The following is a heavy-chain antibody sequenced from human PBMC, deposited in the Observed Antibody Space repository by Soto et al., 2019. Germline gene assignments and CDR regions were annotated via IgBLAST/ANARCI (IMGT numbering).Heavy chain of an antibody. V-gene: IGHV3-9*01. CDR1: GFTFDDYA. CDR3: AKRAHYYGSGPDAFDI. D-gene: IGHD3-10*01. Sequence: EVQLVESGGGLVQPGRSLRLSCAASGFTFDDYAMHWVRQAPGKGLEWVSGISWNSGSIGYADSVKGRFTISRDNAKTSLYLQMNSLRAEDTALYYCAKRAHYYGSGPDAFDIWGQGTMVTVSS. J-gene: IGHJ3*02. CDR2: ISWNSGSI.